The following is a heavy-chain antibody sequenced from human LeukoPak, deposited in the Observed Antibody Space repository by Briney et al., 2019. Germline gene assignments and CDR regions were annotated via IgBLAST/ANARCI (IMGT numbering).Heavy chain of an antibody. CDR1: GFTVSSNH. D-gene: IGHD1-1*01. Sequence: GGSLRLSCAASGFTVSSNHMSWVRQAPGKGLEWVSVIYSGGSTDYADSVKGRFTISRDNLKNTLYLQMDSLRAEDTAVYYCARGPAGYNWGQGTLVTFSS. V-gene: IGHV3-53*01. J-gene: IGHJ4*02. CDR3: ARGPAGYN. CDR2: IYSGGST.